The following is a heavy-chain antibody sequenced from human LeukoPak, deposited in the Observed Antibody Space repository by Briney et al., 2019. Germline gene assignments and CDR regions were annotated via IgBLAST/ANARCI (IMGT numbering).Heavy chain of an antibody. J-gene: IGHJ4*02. V-gene: IGHV3-23*01. D-gene: IGHD3-9*01. CDR1: GFTFSNYA. Sequence: AASLRLSCAASGFTFSNYAMSWVRQAPGKGLEWVSPITCSDGNTYYADPVKGGCPISSHNAKNPHYLKMNSLRAEDTDVYYGAQWGDCEVLTGYYVPDFWGQGTLVTVSS. CDR3: AQWGDCEVLTGYYVPDF. CDR2: ITCSDGNT.